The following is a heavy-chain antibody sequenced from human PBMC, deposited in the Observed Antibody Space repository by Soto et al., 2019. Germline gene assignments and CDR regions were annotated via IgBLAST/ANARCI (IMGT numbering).Heavy chain of an antibody. CDR3: AREDIMGTRSFDY. Sequence: EVQLVESGGGLVQPGGSLRLSCGVSEFTFSSYSMNWVRQAPGKGLEWLSYICSRSQTIYYADSVKGRFTISRDNAKNSLYLQMNSLRDEDTAVYFCAREDIMGTRSFDYWGQGTRVTVSS. CDR1: EFTFSSYS. D-gene: IGHD1-26*01. CDR2: ICSRSQTI. J-gene: IGHJ4*02. V-gene: IGHV3-48*02.